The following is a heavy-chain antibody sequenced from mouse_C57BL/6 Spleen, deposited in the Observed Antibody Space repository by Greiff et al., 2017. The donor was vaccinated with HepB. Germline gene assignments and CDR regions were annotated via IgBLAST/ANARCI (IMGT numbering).Heavy chain of an antibody. J-gene: IGHJ2*01. CDR3: ARPYSIYFDY. CDR1: GYTFTSCT. CDR2: INPSSGYT. V-gene: IGHV1-4*01. Sequence: VMLVESGAELARPGASVKMSCKASGYTFTSCTMHWVKQRPGQGLEWIGYINPSSGYTKYNQKFKDKATLTADKSSSTAYMQLSSLTSEDSAVYYCARPYSIYFDYWGQGTTLTVSS. D-gene: IGHD2-5*01.